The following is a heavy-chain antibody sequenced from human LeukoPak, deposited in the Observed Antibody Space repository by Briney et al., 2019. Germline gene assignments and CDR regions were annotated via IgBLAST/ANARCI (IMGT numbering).Heavy chain of an antibody. CDR3: ARGAYDAFDI. D-gene: IGHD3-16*01. J-gene: IGHJ3*02. Sequence: GRSLRLSCAASGFTFSSYGMHWVHQAPGKGLEWVAVIWYDGSNKYYADSVKGRFTISRDNPKNTLYLQMNSLRAEDTAVYYCARGAYDAFDIWGQGIMVTVSS. CDR1: GFTFSSYG. CDR2: IWYDGSNK. V-gene: IGHV3-33*01.